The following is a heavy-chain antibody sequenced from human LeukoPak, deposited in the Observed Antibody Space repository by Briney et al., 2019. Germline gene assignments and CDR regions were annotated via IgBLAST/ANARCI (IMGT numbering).Heavy chain of an antibody. D-gene: IGHD5-24*01. J-gene: IGHJ6*02. Sequence: GRSLRLSCAGAGFTFSDYGMHWVRQAPGKGLEWVALISFDGSNKYYADSVKGRFTIPRDNSKNTLYLQMNSLRAEDTAVYYCARVATTYYYYYGMDVWGQGTTVTVSS. CDR3: ARVATTYYYYYGMDV. V-gene: IGHV3-30*03. CDR2: ISFDGSNK. CDR1: GFTFSDYG.